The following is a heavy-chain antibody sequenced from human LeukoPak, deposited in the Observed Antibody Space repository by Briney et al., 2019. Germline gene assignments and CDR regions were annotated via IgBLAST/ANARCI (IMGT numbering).Heavy chain of an antibody. Sequence: GGSLRLSCAASGFTFSSYWMSWVRQAPGKGLEWVANIKQDGSEKYYVDSVKGRFTISRDNAKNSLYLQMNSLRAEDTAVYYCAKAWSSAVAGNYFDYWGQGTLVTVSS. V-gene: IGHV3-7*01. D-gene: IGHD6-19*01. J-gene: IGHJ4*02. CDR1: GFTFSSYW. CDR3: AKAWSSAVAGNYFDY. CDR2: IKQDGSEK.